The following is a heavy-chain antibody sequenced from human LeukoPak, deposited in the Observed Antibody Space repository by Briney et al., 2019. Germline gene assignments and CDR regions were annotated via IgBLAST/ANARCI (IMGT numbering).Heavy chain of an antibody. CDR1: GFTLTNYA. D-gene: IGHD2-15*01. CDR3: AKEHMAAAVYYFDY. V-gene: IGHV3-23*01. CDR2: INPSSGNT. J-gene: IGHJ4*02. Sequence: GGSLRLSCAASGFTLTNYAMSWVRQAPGKGLEWVSSINPSSGNTYYADSVKGRYTIFGDNSKNTLYLQMNSLRAEDTAVYYCAKEHMAAAVYYFDYWGQGTLVTVSS.